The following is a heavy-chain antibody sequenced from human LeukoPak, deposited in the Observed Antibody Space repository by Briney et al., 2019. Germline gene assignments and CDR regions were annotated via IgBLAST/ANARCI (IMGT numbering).Heavy chain of an antibody. D-gene: IGHD3-10*01. V-gene: IGHV3-7*03. CDR2: IKQDGSEK. Sequence: GGSLRLSCAASGFTFSSYWMNWVRQAPGKGLEWVANIKQDGSEKYYVDSVKGRFTISRDNAKKSLYLQMNSLRAEDTAVYYCAYHRPYGSGYYFDYWGQGTLVTVSS. CDR3: AYHRPYGSGYYFDY. CDR1: GFTFSSYW. J-gene: IGHJ4*02.